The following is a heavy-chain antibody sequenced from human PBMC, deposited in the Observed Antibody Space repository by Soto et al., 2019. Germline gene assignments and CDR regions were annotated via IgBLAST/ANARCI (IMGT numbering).Heavy chain of an antibody. CDR3: ARDKDQLQLGGNYYYILDV. V-gene: IGHV1-69*12. CDR1: GCTFSNSA. J-gene: IGHJ6*02. D-gene: IGHD5-12*01. CDR2: IMPIFRTP. Sequence: QVQLEQSGAEVKKPGSSVKLSCKASGCTFSNSAVSRVRQAPGQGLEWMGGIMPIFRTPDYAQKFQGRVTITADESTSTAYMELSGLRSDDTAVYYCARDKDQLQLGGNYYYILDVWGQGTTVTFPS.